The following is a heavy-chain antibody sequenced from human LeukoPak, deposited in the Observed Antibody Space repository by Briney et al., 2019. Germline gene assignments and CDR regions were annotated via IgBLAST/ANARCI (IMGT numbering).Heavy chain of an antibody. J-gene: IGHJ5*02. V-gene: IGHV1-46*01. D-gene: IGHD1-26*01. Sequence: GASVKVSCEASGCTFTSYYMHWVRQAPGQGLEWMGLINPSGSSTSYAQKFQGRLSLTRDMSTSTDYMELSSLRSEDTAVYYCARDNSVGDTAWWFDPWGQGTLVTVSS. CDR1: GCTFTSYY. CDR3: ARDNSVGDTAWWFDP. CDR2: INPSGSST.